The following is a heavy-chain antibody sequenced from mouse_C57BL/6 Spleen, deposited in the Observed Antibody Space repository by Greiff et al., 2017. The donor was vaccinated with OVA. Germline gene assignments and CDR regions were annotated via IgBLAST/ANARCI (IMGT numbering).Heavy chain of an antibody. V-gene: IGHV1-80*01. J-gene: IGHJ2*01. CDR1: GYAFSSYW. CDR2: IYPGDGDT. CDR3: ARRMDYGGDY. D-gene: IGHD2-4*01. Sequence: VNVVESGAELVKPGASVKISCKASGYAFSSYWMNWVKQRPGKGLEWIGQIYPGDGDTNYNGKFKGKATLTADKSSSTAYMQLSSLTSEDSAVYFCARRMDYGGDYWGQGTTLTVSS.